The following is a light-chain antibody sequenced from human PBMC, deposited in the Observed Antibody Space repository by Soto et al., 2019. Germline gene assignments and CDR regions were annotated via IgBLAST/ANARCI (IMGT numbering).Light chain of an antibody. CDR3: QQDPSEIS. J-gene: IGKJ2*01. Sequence: EIVMTQSPATLSVSPGERATLSCRASQSVSSNLAWYQQKPGQAPRLLIYGASTRATGIPARFSGSGSGTEFTLTISSLQSEDCAVYYCQQDPSEISLGQGNKREIK. V-gene: IGKV3-15*01. CDR1: QSVSSN. CDR2: GAS.